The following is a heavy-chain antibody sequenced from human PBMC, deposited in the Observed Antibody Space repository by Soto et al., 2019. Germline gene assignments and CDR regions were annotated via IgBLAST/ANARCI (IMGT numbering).Heavy chain of an antibody. J-gene: IGHJ4*02. Sequence: ASVKVSCKASGGTFSSYAISWVRQAPGQGLEWMGGIIPIFGTANYAQKFQGRVTITADESTSTAYMELSSLRSEDTAVYYCARSTQLNYYDSSGYYPLEYWSQGTLVTVSS. CDR3: ARSTQLNYYDSSGYYPLEY. V-gene: IGHV1-69*13. CDR1: GGTFSSYA. D-gene: IGHD3-22*01. CDR2: IIPIFGTA.